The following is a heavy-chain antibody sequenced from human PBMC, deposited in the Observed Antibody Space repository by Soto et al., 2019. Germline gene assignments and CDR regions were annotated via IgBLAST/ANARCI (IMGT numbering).Heavy chain of an antibody. V-gene: IGHV3-7*01. CDR3: VIGGRGVESPYNWCAA. J-gene: IGHJ5*02. Sequence: GGSLRLSCAASGFLFTNYFMSWVRQAPGKGLEWVANIKKDGSAEYYLDSVKGRFAISRDNTKNSLFLQMNSLRAADTAVYHCVIGGRGVESPYNWCAAGGKGTLVTVS. CDR1: GFLFTNYF. D-gene: IGHD2-15*01. CDR2: IKKDGSAE.